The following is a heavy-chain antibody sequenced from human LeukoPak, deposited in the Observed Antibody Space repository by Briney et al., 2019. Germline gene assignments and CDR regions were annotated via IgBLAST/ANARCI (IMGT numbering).Heavy chain of an antibody. CDR3: ARGYSGGGYDSSGDLLYYFDY. J-gene: IGHJ4*02. Sequence: ASVKVSCKASGYTFTGYYMDWVRQAPGQGLEGMGWINPNSGGTNYAQKFQGRVTMTRDTSISTAYMELSRLRSDDTAVYYCARGYSGGGYDSSGDLLYYFDYWGQGTLVTVSS. D-gene: IGHD3-22*01. CDR2: INPNSGGT. V-gene: IGHV1-2*02. CDR1: GYTFTGYY.